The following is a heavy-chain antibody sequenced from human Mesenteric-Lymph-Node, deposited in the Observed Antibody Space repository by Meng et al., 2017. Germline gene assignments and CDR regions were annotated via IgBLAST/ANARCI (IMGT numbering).Heavy chain of an antibody. CDR2: IYHSGST. CDR1: GVSISSVYW. J-gene: IGHJ4*02. Sequence: QVQRQDLGPGRVKPSETLSLTCAGSGVSISSVYWWTWVRQSPGKGLEWIGEIYHSGSTNYNPSLKSRVTISVDKSKNQFSLKLTSVTAADTAVYYCARGGYYSFDYWGQGTLVTVSS. CDR3: ARGGYYSFDY. D-gene: IGHD5-18*01. V-gene: IGHV4-4*02.